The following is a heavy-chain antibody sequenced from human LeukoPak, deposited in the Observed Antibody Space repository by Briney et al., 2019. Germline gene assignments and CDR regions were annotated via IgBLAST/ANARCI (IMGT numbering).Heavy chain of an antibody. D-gene: IGHD6-13*01. Sequence: GASVKVSCKASGYTFTGYYMHWVRQATGQGLEWMGWMNPNSGNTGYAQKFQGRVTMTRNTSISTAYMELSSLRSEDTAVYYCARVGGIAAALRWFDPWGQGTLVTVSS. CDR2: MNPNSGNT. CDR3: ARVGGIAAALRWFDP. CDR1: GYTFTGYY. V-gene: IGHV1-8*02. J-gene: IGHJ5*02.